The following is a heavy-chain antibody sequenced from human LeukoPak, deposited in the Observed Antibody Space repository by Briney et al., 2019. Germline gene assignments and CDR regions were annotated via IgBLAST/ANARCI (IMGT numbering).Heavy chain of an antibody. V-gene: IGHV4-59*08. J-gene: IGHJ6*02. CDR1: GGSISSYY. D-gene: IGHD6-19*01. CDR3: ARHGGSGWSLSNYYGMDV. Sequence: PSETLSLTCSVSGGSISSYYWSWIRQPPGKGLEWIGYIYYSGSTNYNPSLKSRVTISVDTSKNQFSLKLSSVTAADTAVYYCARHGGSGWSLSNYYGMDVWGQGTTVTVSS. CDR2: IYYSGST.